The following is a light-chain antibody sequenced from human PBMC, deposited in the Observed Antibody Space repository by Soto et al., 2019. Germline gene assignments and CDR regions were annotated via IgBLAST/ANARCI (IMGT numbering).Light chain of an antibody. V-gene: IGKV1-39*01. Sequence: DIQMTQSPTSLSASVGDRVTITCRASQSIRNYLNWYQQKPGKAPKLLIFDASNLQSGVPSRFSGSGSGTDFTLTISSLQREDFVTFYCQQSYSIPLTFGGGTKVEIK. J-gene: IGKJ4*01. CDR2: DAS. CDR3: QQSYSIPLT. CDR1: QSIRNY.